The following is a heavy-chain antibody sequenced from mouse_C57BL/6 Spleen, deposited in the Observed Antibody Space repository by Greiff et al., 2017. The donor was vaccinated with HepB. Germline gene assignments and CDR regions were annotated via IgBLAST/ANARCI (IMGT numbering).Heavy chain of an antibody. J-gene: IGHJ4*01. CDR3: ARGAHYYGSSYAMDY. CDR2: FDPNSGGT. V-gene: IGHV1-72*01. D-gene: IGHD1-1*01. Sequence: QVQLKQPGAELVKPGASVKLSCKASGYTFTSYWMHWVKLRPGRGLEWIGRFDPNSGGTKYNEKFKSKAALTVDKPSSTAYMQLSSLTSEDSAVYYCARGAHYYGSSYAMDYWGQGTSVTVSS. CDR1: GYTFTSYW.